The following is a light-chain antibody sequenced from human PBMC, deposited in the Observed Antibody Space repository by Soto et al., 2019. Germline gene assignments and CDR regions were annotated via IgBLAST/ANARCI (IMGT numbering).Light chain of an antibody. CDR3: QQFSSYPLT. J-gene: IGKJ4*01. CDR2: DAS. V-gene: IGKV3-20*01. Sequence: EFVLTQSPGTLSLSPGERATLSCRASQTVSNNYLAWYQQKPGQAPRLLIYDASSRATGIPDRFSGGGSGTDFTLTSSRLEPEDFAVYYCQQFSSYPLTFGGGTKVEIK. CDR1: QTVSNNY.